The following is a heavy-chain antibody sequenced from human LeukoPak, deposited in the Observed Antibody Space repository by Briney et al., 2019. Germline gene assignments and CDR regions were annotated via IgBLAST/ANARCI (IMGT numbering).Heavy chain of an antibody. Sequence: GASVKVSCKASGYIFTGFYMHWVRQAPGQGLEWMGRINPNSGGTNSVQKFQGRVTITRDTSINTAYMELNSLRSDDTAVYYCARSSGSNFDFDYWGQGTLVTVSS. V-gene: IGHV1-2*06. J-gene: IGHJ4*02. D-gene: IGHD1-26*01. CDR1: GYIFTGFY. CDR2: INPNSGGT. CDR3: ARSSGSNFDFDY.